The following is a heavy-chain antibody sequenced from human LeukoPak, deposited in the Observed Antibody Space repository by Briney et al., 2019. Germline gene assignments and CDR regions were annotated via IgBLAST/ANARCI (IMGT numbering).Heavy chain of an antibody. D-gene: IGHD6-13*01. V-gene: IGHV4-34*01. CDR2: INHSGST. CDR1: GGSFGGYY. CDR3: ASSDSSSWYVRVVYYVY. Sequence: SETLSLTCAVYGGSFGGYYWSWIRQPPGKGLEWIGEINHSGSTNYNPSLKSRVTISVDTSKNQFSLKLSSVTAADTAVYYCASSDSSSWYVRVVYYVYWGQGTLVTVSS. J-gene: IGHJ4*02.